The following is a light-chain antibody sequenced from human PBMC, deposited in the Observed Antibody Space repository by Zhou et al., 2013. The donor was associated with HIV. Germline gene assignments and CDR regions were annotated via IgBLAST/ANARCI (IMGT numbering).Light chain of an antibody. CDR3: QHCDPHFT. CDR2: AAS. Sequence: DIQMTQSPSSLSASVGDRVTITCRASQSISSYLNWYQQKPGKAPKLLIYAASSLQSGVPSRFSGSGSGTDFTLTISSLQPDDFATYFCQHCDPHFTFGPGTTVDI. J-gene: IGKJ3*01. CDR1: QSISSY. V-gene: IGKV1-39*01.